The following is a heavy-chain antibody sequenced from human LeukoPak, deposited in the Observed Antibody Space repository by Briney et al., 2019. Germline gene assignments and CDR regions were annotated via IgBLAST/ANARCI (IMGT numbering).Heavy chain of an antibody. CDR3: ARGYCSSGSCYNNWFDP. CDR2: IIPILGIA. J-gene: IGHJ5*02. D-gene: IGHD2-15*01. Sequence: SVKVSCKASGSTFSSYAISWVRQAPGQGLEWMGRIIPILGIANYAQKFQGRVTITADKSTSTAYMELSSLRSEDTAVYYCARGYCSSGSCYNNWFDPWGQGTLVTVSS. CDR1: GSTFSSYA. V-gene: IGHV1-69*04.